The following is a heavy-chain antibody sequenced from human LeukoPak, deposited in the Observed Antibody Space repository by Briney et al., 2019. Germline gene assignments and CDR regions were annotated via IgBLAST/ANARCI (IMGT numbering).Heavy chain of an antibody. J-gene: IGHJ4*02. V-gene: IGHV1-69*13. CDR1: VGTFSSYA. CDR2: IIPIFGTA. D-gene: IGHD4-17*01. CDR3: ARVYGDDGTDY. Sequence: SVTVSCKASVGTFSSYAISWVRQAPGQGLEWMGGIIPIFGTANYAQKFQGRVTITADESTSTAYMELSSLRSEDTAVYYCARVYGDDGTDYWGQGTLVTVSS.